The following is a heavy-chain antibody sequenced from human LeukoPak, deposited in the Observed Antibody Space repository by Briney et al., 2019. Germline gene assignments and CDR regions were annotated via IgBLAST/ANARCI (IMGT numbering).Heavy chain of an antibody. Sequence: PSETLSLTCSVSGGSISSSSYYWGWIRQPPGKGLEWIGGIYYSGSTYYNSSLKSRVTISVDTTKNQFSLKLNSVTAADTAVYYCARKAPYYYDVSGPLGTYYFDYRGQGTLVTVSS. J-gene: IGHJ4*02. CDR3: ARKAPYYYDVSGPLGTYYFDY. D-gene: IGHD3-22*01. CDR2: IYYSGST. V-gene: IGHV4-39*07. CDR1: GGSISSSSYY.